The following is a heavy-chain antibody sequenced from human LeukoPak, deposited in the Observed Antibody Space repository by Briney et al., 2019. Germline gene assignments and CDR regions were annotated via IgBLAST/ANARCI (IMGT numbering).Heavy chain of an antibody. V-gene: IGHV3-30*04. D-gene: IGHD6-13*01. J-gene: IGHJ4*02. CDR1: GFTFSSYS. Sequence: GGSLRLSCAASGFTFSSYSMRWVRRAPGGGVEWGALLSNDGAAHHHADSVKGRFTTSKDTSQNTLYLQMNSLRAEDTALYYRVRGHKAAAGHVGDNWGQGTLVTASS. CDR3: VRGHKAAAGHVGDN. CDR2: LSNDGAAH.